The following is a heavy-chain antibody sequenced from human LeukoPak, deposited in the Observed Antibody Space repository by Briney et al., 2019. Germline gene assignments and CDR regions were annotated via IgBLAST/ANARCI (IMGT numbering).Heavy chain of an antibody. CDR2: ISSSSTYI. Sequence: PGGSLRLSCAASGFTFSSYSMNWVRQAPGKGLEWVSSISSSSTYIYYADSMQGRLTTSRDNAKNSLYLQMNSLRAEDTALYFCARETGTAPRTYFDYWGRGTLVTVSS. D-gene: IGHD1-1*01. CDR1: GFTFSSYS. J-gene: IGHJ4*02. V-gene: IGHV3-21*01. CDR3: ARETGTAPRTYFDY.